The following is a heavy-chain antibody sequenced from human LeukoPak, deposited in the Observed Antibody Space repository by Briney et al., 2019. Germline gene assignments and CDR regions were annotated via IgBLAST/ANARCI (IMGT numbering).Heavy chain of an antibody. CDR1: GYTFTNYA. D-gene: IGHD6-19*01. CDR3: AGDLTPRIAVVGGSDWDAFDI. V-gene: IGHV7-4-1*02. CDR2: INTNTGNP. J-gene: IGHJ3*02. Sequence: ASVKVSCKASGYTFTNYAMNWVRQAPGQGLEWMGWINTNTGNPTYAQGFTGRFVFSLDSSVSTAYLQISSLKAEDTAVYYCAGDLTPRIAVVGGSDWDAFDIWGQGTMVTVSS.